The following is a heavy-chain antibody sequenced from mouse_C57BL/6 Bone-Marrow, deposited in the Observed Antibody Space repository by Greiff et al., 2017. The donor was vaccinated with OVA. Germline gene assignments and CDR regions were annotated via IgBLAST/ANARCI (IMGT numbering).Heavy chain of an antibody. Sequence: QVQLQQPGAELVKPGASVKLSCKASGYTFTSYWMHWVKQRPGRGLEWIGSIDPNNGGTKYNEKFKSKATLTVDKPSSTAYMQLSSLTSEDSAVYYCARDYYGSSYELDYWGQGTTLTVSS. D-gene: IGHD1-1*01. V-gene: IGHV1-72*01. CDR2: IDPNNGGT. J-gene: IGHJ2*01. CDR1: GYTFTSYW. CDR3: ARDYYGSSYELDY.